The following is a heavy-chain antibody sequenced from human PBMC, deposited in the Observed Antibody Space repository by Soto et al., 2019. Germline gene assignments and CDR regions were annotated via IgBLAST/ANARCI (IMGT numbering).Heavy chain of an antibody. J-gene: IGHJ4*02. CDR1: GYTLTSYD. CDR3: ARVGDYDILTGYYPFDY. CDR2: MNPNSGNT. V-gene: IGHV1-8*01. D-gene: IGHD3-9*01. Sequence: ASVKVSCKASGYTLTSYDINWVRQATGQGLEWMGWMNPNSGNTGYAQKFQGRVTMTRNTSISTAYMELSSLRSEDTAVYYCARVGDYDILTGYYPFDYWGQGTLVTVSS.